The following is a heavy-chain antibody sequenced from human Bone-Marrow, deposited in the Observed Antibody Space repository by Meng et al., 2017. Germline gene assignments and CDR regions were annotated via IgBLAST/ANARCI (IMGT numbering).Heavy chain of an antibody. J-gene: IGHJ3*02. CDR3: AREGDTRWLQFEADAFVI. V-gene: IGHV4-61*02. D-gene: IGHD5-24*01. CDR2: IYTSGST. CDR1: GGSISSGSYY. Sequence: SETLSLTCTVSGGSISSGSYYWSWIRQPAGKGLEWIGRIYTSGSTNYNPSLKSRVTISVDTSKNQFSLKLSSVTAADTAVYYCAREGDTRWLQFEADAFVIWGQGKMV.